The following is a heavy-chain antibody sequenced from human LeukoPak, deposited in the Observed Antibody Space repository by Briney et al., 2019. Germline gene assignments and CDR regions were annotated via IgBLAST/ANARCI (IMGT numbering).Heavy chain of an antibody. D-gene: IGHD3-10*01. CDR3: AREANYYGSGSYFEGTFDY. CDR1: GGSISSYY. J-gene: IGHJ4*02. CDR2: IHTSGST. Sequence: PSETLSLTCTVSGGSISSYYWSWIRQPAGKGLEWIGRIHTSGSTNYNPSLKSRVTISIDTSKNEFSLRLTSVTAADTAVYYCAREANYYGSGSYFEGTFDYWGQGSLVTVSS. V-gene: IGHV4-4*07.